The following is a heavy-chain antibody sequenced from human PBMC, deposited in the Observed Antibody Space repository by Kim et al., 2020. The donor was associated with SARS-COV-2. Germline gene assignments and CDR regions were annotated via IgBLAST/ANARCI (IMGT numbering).Heavy chain of an antibody. Sequence: GGSLRLSCAASGFTFSNAWMSWVRQAPGKGLEWVGRIKSKTDGGTTDYAAPVKGRFTISRDDSKNTLYLQMNSLKTEDTAVYYCTTVRGSLRQQLVTEEYYYYGMDVWGQGTTVTVSS. CDR2: IKSKTDGGTT. J-gene: IGHJ6*02. CDR3: TTVRGSLRQQLVTEEYYYYGMDV. V-gene: IGHV3-15*01. D-gene: IGHD6-13*01. CDR1: GFTFSNAW.